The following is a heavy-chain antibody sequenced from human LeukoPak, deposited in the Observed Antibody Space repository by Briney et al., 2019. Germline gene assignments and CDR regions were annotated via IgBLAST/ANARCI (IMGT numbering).Heavy chain of an antibody. V-gene: IGHV3-30*04. CDR3: ARDKSQVGYSYGRNFDY. CDR1: RFTFSTYD. D-gene: IGHD5-18*01. CDR2: TSYDGSDK. Sequence: GGSLRLSCAASRFTFSTYDLHWVRQAPGKGLEWVAVTSYDGSDKDYADSVKGRFTISRDNSKNKLYLQMNSLRPEDTAVYYCARDKSQVGYSYGRNFDYWGQGTLVTVSS. J-gene: IGHJ4*02.